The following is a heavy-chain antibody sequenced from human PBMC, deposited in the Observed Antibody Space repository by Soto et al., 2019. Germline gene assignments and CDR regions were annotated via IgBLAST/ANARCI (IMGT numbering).Heavy chain of an antibody. CDR2: IWYDGSNK. V-gene: IGHV3-33*08. J-gene: IGHJ6*02. D-gene: IGHD5-18*01. CDR3: ARGYGYLYGMDV. Sequence: PGGSLRLSCAASGFSFSDFPMHWVRQAPGKGLEWVAVIWYDGSNKYYADSVKGRFTISRDNSKNTLYLQMNSLRAEDTAVYYCARGYGYLYGMDVWGQGTTVTVSS. CDR1: GFSFSDFP.